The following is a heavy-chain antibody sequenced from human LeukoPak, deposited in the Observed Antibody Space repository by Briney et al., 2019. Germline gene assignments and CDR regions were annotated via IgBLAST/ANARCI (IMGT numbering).Heavy chain of an antibody. V-gene: IGHV4-34*01. CDR1: GGSFSGYY. Sequence: SETLSLTCAVYGGSFSGYYWSWIRQPPGKGLEWIGEINHSGSTNYNPSLKSRVTISVDTSKNQFSLKLSSVTAADTAVYYCARDGEYCSGGSCSTFSDIWGQGTMVIVSS. D-gene: IGHD2-15*01. J-gene: IGHJ3*02. CDR3: ARDGEYCSGGSCSTFSDI. CDR2: INHSGST.